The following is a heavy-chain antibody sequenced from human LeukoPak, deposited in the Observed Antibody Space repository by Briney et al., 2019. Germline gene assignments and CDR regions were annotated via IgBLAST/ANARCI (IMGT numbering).Heavy chain of an antibody. CDR2: ISSSSRYI. V-gene: IGHV3-21*01. J-gene: IGHJ6*02. CDR3: ARDQYSSSWSRRRYYYGMDV. D-gene: IGHD6-13*01. Sequence: PGGSLRLSCAPSGFTFSSYSMNWVRQAPGKGLEWVSSISSSSRYIYHAHSVKGRFTISRENAKNSLYLQMNSLRDEDTAVYYCARDQYSSSWSRRRYYYGMDVWGQGTTVTVSS. CDR1: GFTFSSYS.